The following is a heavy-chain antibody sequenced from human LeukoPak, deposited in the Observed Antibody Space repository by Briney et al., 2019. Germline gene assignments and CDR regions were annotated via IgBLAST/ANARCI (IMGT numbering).Heavy chain of an antibody. Sequence: GASVKVSCKASGGTFSSYAISWVRQAPGQGLEWMGRIIPILGIANYAQKFQGRVTITADKSTSTAYMELSSLRSEDTAVYYCARVDTAMTDYFDYWGQGTLVTVSS. D-gene: IGHD5-18*01. CDR1: GGTFSSYA. V-gene: IGHV1-69*04. CDR3: ARVDTAMTDYFDY. CDR2: IIPILGIA. J-gene: IGHJ4*02.